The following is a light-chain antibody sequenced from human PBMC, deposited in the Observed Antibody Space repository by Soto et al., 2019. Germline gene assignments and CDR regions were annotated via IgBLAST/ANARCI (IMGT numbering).Light chain of an antibody. CDR2: VAV. J-gene: IGKJ4*01. V-gene: IGKV1-9*01. CDR1: QGIDSH. Sequence: IQLPQSPSSLSASVGDRVTITCRASQGIDSHLAWYQQKPGKGPKLLIYVAVTLQCGFPSRFCGSGSVTYLTHTICNLLHDDLAAYYSQQVQRRRRSLGVATKVAIK. CDR3: QQVQRRRRS.